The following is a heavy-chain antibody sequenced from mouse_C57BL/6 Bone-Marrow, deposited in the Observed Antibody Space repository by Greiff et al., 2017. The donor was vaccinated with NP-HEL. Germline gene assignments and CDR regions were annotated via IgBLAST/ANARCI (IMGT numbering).Heavy chain of an antibody. D-gene: IGHD1-1*02. J-gene: IGHJ2*01. CDR2: IDPNSGGT. CDR3: ARRRAYYGNYFDY. Sequence: VKQRPGRGLEWIGRIDPNSGGTKYNEKFKSKATLTVDKPSSTAYMQLSSLTSEDSAVYYCARRRAYYGNYFDYWGQGTTLTVSS. V-gene: IGHV1-72*01.